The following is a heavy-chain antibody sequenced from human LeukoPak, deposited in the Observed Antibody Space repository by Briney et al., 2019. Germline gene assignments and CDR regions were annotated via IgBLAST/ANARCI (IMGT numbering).Heavy chain of an antibody. J-gene: IGHJ2*01. CDR1: GYTFTAYY. CDR2: ISPNSGGT. Sequence: GASVKVSCKASGYTFTAYYIHWVRQAPGQGLEWVGWISPNSGGTDYAQKFRGRVTMTRGTSISTAYVELSSLTSDDTAVYYCAIQPWGSGNNWYFDLWGRGTLVTVSS. V-gene: IGHV1-2*02. CDR3: AIQPWGSGNNWYFDL. D-gene: IGHD7-27*01.